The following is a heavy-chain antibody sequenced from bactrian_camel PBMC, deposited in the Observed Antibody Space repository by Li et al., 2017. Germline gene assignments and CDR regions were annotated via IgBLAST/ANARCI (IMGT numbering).Heavy chain of an antibody. Sequence: VQLVESGGGSVQAGGSLTLSCVASGYTYNSGVMGWFRQAPGQAREAVAAIYTHPGGAIWHADSVKGRFTISKDNAKSTVYLQMNSLEPEDTGMYYCAADGEHRDCSGAPYWGQGTQVTVS. J-gene: IGHJ4*01. CDR2: IYTHPGGAI. CDR1: GYTYNSGV. V-gene: IGHV3S40*01. D-gene: IGHD2*01. CDR3: AADGEHRDCSGAPY.